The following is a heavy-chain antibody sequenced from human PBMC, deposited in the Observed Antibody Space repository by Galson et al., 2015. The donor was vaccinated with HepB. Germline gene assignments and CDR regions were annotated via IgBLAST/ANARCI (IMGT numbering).Heavy chain of an antibody. Sequence: SLRLSCAASGFTFSSYWMSWVRQAPGKGLEWVANIKQDGSEKYYVDSVKGRFTISRDNAKNSLYLQMNSLGAEDTAVYYCAREGLRYFDWLLTLPDAFDIWGQGTMATVSS. J-gene: IGHJ3*02. V-gene: IGHV3-7*03. CDR3: AREGLRYFDWLLTLPDAFDI. CDR1: GFTFSSYW. CDR2: IKQDGSEK. D-gene: IGHD3-9*01.